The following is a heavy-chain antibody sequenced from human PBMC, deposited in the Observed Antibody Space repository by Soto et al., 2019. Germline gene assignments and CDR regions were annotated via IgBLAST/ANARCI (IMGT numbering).Heavy chain of an antibody. Sequence: QVQLVQSGAEVKKPGASVKVSCKASGYTFTSYGINWVRQATGQGLEWMGWMNPNSGNTGYAQKFQGRVTMTRDTSISTAYMELSSPRSEDTAVYYCTITDTKTHANWRSEWGQGTLVTVSS. J-gene: IGHJ4*02. CDR3: TITDTKTHANWRSE. CDR2: MNPNSGNT. CDR1: GYTFTSYG. D-gene: IGHD1-1*01. V-gene: IGHV1-8*01.